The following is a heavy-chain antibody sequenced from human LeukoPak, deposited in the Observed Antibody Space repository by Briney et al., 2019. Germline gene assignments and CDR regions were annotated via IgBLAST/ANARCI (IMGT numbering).Heavy chain of an antibody. J-gene: IGHJ3*02. CDR3: ARSSGGSCCAFDT. CDR2: IYPGDSDT. D-gene: IGHD2-15*01. CDR1: GYSFTSYW. V-gene: IGHV5-51*01. Sequence: GESLKISCKGSGYSFTSYWISWVRQMPGKGLEWMGIIYPGDSDTRYSPSFQGQVTISADKSISTAYLQWGSLKASDTAMYYCARSSGGSCCAFDTWGQGTMVTVSS.